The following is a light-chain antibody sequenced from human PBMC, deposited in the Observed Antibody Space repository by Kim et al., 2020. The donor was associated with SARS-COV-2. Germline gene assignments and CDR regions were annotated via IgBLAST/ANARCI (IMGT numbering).Light chain of an antibody. CDR1: QSLLHISGYNY. CDR2: LGS. V-gene: IGKV2-28*01. J-gene: IGKJ1*01. Sequence: PASISCRSSQSLLHISGYNYVNWYLQKPGQSPQLLIYLGSNRASGVPDRFSGSGSGTDFSLKISRVEAEDVGVYYCMQAIQKGWSFGQGTKVDIK. CDR3: MQAIQKGWS.